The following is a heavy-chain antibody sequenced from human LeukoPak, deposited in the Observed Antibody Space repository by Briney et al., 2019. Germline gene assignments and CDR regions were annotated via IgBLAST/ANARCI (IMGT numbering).Heavy chain of an antibody. CDR2: ISGSGGST. J-gene: IGHJ3*02. Sequence: PGGSLRLSCAASGFTFSSYAMSWVRQAPGKGLEWVSAISGSGGSTYYADSVKGRFTISRDNSKNTLYLQMNSLRAEDTAVYYCAKDKRYFDWLLRGTVDAFDIWGQGTMVTVSS. D-gene: IGHD3-9*01. V-gene: IGHV3-23*01. CDR1: GFTFSSYA. CDR3: AKDKRYFDWLLRGTVDAFDI.